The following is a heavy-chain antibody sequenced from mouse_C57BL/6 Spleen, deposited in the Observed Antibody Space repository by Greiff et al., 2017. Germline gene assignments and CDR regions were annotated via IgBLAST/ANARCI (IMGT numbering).Heavy chain of an antibody. Sequence: EVQLVESGGGLVQPGGSLSLSCAASGFTFTAYYMSWVRQPPGKALEWLGFIRNKANGYTTEYSASVKGRFTISRDNSQSILYLQMNALRAEDSATYYCARYRGTKYYFDYWGQGTTLTVSS. J-gene: IGHJ2*01. CDR2: IRNKANGYTT. CDR1: GFTFTAYY. V-gene: IGHV7-3*01. CDR3: ARYRGTKYYFDY. D-gene: IGHD3-3*01.